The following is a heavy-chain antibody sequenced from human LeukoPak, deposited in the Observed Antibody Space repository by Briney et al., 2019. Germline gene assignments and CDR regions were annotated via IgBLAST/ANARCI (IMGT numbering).Heavy chain of an antibody. J-gene: IGHJ2*01. CDR1: GDSISTYS. CDR3: AKAMSSAWNSDL. V-gene: IGHV4-59*01. Sequence: SETLSLTCTVSGDSISTYSWIWIRQPPGKGLECIGYISYSGSTNFNPSLQSRVTMSVATSKNQFSLKLNSVTAADTAVYYCAKAMSSAWNSDLWGRGTLVTVSS. CDR2: ISYSGST. D-gene: IGHD3-10*01.